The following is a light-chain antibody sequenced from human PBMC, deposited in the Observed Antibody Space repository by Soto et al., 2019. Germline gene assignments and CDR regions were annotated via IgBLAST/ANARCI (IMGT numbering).Light chain of an antibody. CDR1: QSIINW. V-gene: IGKV1-5*03. CDR3: QHYNSFPWT. Sequence: DIQMTHSPSSLSASVVYIVTITCRASQSIINWLGWYQQKPGKAPKLLIYKASSLESGVPSRFSGSGSGTDFTLTINRLQPDDFATYYCQHYNSFPWTFGQGTKVDIK. CDR2: KAS. J-gene: IGKJ1*01.